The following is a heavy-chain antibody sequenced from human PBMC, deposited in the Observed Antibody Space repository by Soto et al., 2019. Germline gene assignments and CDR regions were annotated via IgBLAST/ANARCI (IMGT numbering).Heavy chain of an antibody. CDR2: ISWNSGTI. V-gene: IGHV3-9*01. Sequence: EVQVVESGGGLVQPGRSLRLSCAASGFSFDDYAMHWVRQAPGKGLEWVSGISWNSGTIGYADSVKGRFTISRDNAKYSLYLQMNSLRAEDTALYYCAKSTGGTANGMGVWGQGTTVTVSS. CDR1: GFSFDDYA. CDR3: AKSTGGTANGMGV. J-gene: IGHJ6*02. D-gene: IGHD2-8*02.